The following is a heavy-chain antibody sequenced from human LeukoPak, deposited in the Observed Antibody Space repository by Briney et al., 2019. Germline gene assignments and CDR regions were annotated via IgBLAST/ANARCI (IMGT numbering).Heavy chain of an antibody. CDR3: TRDQTPYY. Sequence: TGGSLRLSCTASGFTFGDYAMTWVRQAPGKGLEWVGFIRSKVYGGTPEYVASVKGRFTISRDDSQGIAYLQMNSLKTEDTAVYYCTRDQTPYYWGQGTLVTVSS. CDR2: IRSKVYGGTP. V-gene: IGHV3-49*04. J-gene: IGHJ4*02. CDR1: GFTFGDYA.